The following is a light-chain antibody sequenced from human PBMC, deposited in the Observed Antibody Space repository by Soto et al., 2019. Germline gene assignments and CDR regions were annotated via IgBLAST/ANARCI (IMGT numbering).Light chain of an antibody. CDR2: DAS. CDR1: QSISSW. V-gene: IGKV1-5*01. CDR3: QKYNSAPLT. J-gene: IGKJ4*01. Sequence: QMTQSPSTLSASVGDRVTITCRASQSISSWLAWYQQKPGKAPKLLIYDASSLESGVPSRFSGSGSGTDFTLTISSLQPEDVAAYYCQKYNSAPLTFGGGTKVDIK.